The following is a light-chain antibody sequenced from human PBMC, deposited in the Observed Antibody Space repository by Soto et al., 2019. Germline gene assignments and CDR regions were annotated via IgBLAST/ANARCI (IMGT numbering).Light chain of an antibody. Sequence: DIQMTQSPYTLSASVGDRVTITCRASQSISSLVAWYQQKPGKAPKLLIYKASSLQSGVPSRFSGSASATDIPITISSLQHDDFATYYCQQYNRYSPFGGGTKVDIK. V-gene: IGKV1-5*03. CDR3: QQYNRYSP. J-gene: IGKJ4*02. CDR2: KAS. CDR1: QSISSL.